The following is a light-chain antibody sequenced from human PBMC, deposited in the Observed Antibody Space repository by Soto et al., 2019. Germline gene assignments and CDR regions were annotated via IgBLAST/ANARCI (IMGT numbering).Light chain of an antibody. Sequence: IQMTQSPATQSASIGDRVTITCRASQSVDKKVAWYQQKPGKAPKLLLFDVSTLQTGVPSRFSGSGSGTEFSLSINSLQPDDVAPYYCQQYDLFWTFGQGPWVQI. CDR3: QQYDLFWT. CDR1: QSVDKK. CDR2: DVS. J-gene: IGKJ1*01. V-gene: IGKV1-5*01.